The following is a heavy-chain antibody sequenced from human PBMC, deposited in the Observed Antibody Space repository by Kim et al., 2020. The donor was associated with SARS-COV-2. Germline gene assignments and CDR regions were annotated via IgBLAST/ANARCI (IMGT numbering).Heavy chain of an antibody. J-gene: IGHJ4*02. Sequence: SGPTLVKPTQTLTLTCTFSGFSLSTSGVGVGWIRQPPGKALEWLALIYWDDDKRYSPSLKSRLTITKDTSKNQVVLTMTNMDPVDTATYYCAHSGDARRAAAGIDYWGQGTLVTVSS. CDR2: IYWDDDK. V-gene: IGHV2-5*02. CDR3: AHSGDARRAAAGIDY. D-gene: IGHD6-13*01. CDR1: GFSLSTSGVG.